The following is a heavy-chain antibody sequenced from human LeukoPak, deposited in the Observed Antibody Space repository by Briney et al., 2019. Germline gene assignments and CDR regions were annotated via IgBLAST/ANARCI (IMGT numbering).Heavy chain of an antibody. J-gene: IGHJ4*02. CDR3: ARDQPLGYCSSTSCYTGDGS. V-gene: IGHV1-69*13. Sequence: SVKVSCKASGYTFTSYGISWVRQAPGHGLEWMGGIIPIFGTANYAQKFQGRVTITADESTSTAYMELSSLRSEDTAVYYCARDQPLGYCSSTSCYTGDGSWGQETLVTVSS. CDR2: IIPIFGTA. D-gene: IGHD2-2*02. CDR1: GYTFTSYG.